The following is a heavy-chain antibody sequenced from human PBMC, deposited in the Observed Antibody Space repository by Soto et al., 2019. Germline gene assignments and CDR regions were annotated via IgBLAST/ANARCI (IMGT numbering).Heavy chain of an antibody. CDR1: GGTFSSYT. CDR3: AINFWSGDYANGDFDY. D-gene: IGHD3-3*01. CDR2: IIPILGIA. Sequence: QVQLVQSGAEVKKPGSSVKVSCKASGGTFSSYTISWVRQAPGQGLEWMGRIIPILGIANYAQKFQGRVTITADKSTSTAYMELSSLRSEDTAVYYCAINFWSGDYANGDFDYWGQGTLVTVSS. J-gene: IGHJ4*02. V-gene: IGHV1-69*02.